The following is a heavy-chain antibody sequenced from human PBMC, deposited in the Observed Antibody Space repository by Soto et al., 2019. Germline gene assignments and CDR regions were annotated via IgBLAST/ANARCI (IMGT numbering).Heavy chain of an antibody. Sequence: GGSLRLSCAASGFTFSSYAMHWVRQAPGKGLEWVAVISYDGSNKYYADSVKGRFTISRDNSKNTLYLQMNSLRAEDTAVYYCARRTYSSSWFDYWGQGTLVTVSS. CDR1: GFTFSSYA. J-gene: IGHJ4*02. CDR2: ISYDGSNK. D-gene: IGHD6-13*01. V-gene: IGHV3-30-3*01. CDR3: ARRTYSSSWFDY.